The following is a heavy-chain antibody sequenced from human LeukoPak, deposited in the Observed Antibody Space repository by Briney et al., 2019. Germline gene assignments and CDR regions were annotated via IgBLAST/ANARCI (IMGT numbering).Heavy chain of an antibody. V-gene: IGHV1-2*02. CDR1: GYTSTGYY. CDR3: ASGYDSSGYKYFDY. J-gene: IGHJ4*02. Sequence: GASVKVSCKASGYTSTGYYMHWVRQAPGQGLEWMGWINPNSGGTNYAQKFQGRVTMTRDTSISTAYMELSRLRSGDTAVYYCASGYDSSGYKYFDYWGQGTLVTVSS. CDR2: INPNSGGT. D-gene: IGHD3-22*01.